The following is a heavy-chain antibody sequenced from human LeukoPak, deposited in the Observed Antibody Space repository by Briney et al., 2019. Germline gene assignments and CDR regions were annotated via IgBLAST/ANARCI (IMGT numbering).Heavy chain of an antibody. J-gene: IGHJ5*02. Sequence: GGSLRLSCAASGFTFSTYWMSWVRQAPGKGLEWVANIRQDGSEQYYVDSVKGRFTISRDNAKNSLYLQMNSLRAEDTAVYHCARDSITIFGVVISWGQGTLVTVSS. CDR2: IRQDGSEQ. CDR1: GFTFSTYW. V-gene: IGHV3-7*01. CDR3: ARDSITIFGVVIS. D-gene: IGHD3-3*01.